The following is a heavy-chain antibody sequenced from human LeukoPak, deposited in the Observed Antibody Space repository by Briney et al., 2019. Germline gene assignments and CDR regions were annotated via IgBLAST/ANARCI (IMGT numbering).Heavy chain of an antibody. Sequence: PGGSLRLSCAASGFTFSSYWMTWVRRAPGKGLEWVANINQDGSEKYYVDSVKGRFTISRDNAKNSLYLQMNSLRAEDTAVYYCARVVADYDILFDYWGQGSLVTVSS. V-gene: IGHV3-7*03. J-gene: IGHJ4*02. CDR1: GFTFSSYW. CDR3: ARVVADYDILFDY. CDR2: INQDGSEK. D-gene: IGHD3-9*01.